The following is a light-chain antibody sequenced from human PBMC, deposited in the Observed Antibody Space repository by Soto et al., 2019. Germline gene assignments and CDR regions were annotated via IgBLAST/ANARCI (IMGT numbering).Light chain of an antibody. J-gene: IGKJ4*01. CDR2: GAS. Sequence: EILLTQSPGALYLSPGDRATLSCRASQSLTSSFLAWYQQIPGQIPRLLIYGASIRATDIPDRFSGSGSGADVTLTISRLEPEDFALYFCQQYGSLPLSFGGGTKVEIK. CDR1: QSLTSSF. V-gene: IGKV3-20*01. CDR3: QQYGSLPLS.